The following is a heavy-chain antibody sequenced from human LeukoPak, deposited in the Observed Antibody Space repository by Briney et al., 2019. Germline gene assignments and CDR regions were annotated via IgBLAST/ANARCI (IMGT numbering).Heavy chain of an antibody. D-gene: IGHD3-22*01. CDR3: TSHFYDSGYFDY. CDR2: IYSGGST. V-gene: IGHV3-53*01. Sequence: GGSLRLSCAASEFTFSSNEMNWVRQAPGKGLEWVSVIYSGGSTYYADSVKGRFTISRDNSKNALYLQMNSLRGEDTAVYYCTSHFYDSGYFDYWGQGTLVTVSS. J-gene: IGHJ4*02. CDR1: EFTFSSNE.